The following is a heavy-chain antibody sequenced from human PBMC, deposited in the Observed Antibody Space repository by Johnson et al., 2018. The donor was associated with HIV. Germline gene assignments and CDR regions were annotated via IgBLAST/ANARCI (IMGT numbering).Heavy chain of an antibody. CDR2: IGTAGDT. CDR1: GFTFSSYG. CDR3: ARATYYYDLSGYLTRPRAFDV. Sequence: VQLVESGGGVVQPGRSLRLSCAASGFTFSSYGMHWVRQAPGKGLDWVSAIGTAGDTYYPGSVKGRFTISRDNGKNSLYLEMNSLRAEDTALYYCARATYYYDLSGYLTRPRAFDVWGQGTMVTVSS. D-gene: IGHD3-22*01. V-gene: IGHV3-13*01. J-gene: IGHJ3*01.